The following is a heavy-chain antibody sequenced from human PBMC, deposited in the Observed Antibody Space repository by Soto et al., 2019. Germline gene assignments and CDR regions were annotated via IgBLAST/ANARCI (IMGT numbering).Heavy chain of an antibody. CDR2: INSDGSST. J-gene: IGHJ5*02. Sequence: EVQLVESGGGLVQPGGSMRLSCAASGFTFSSYWMHWVRQAPGKGLVWVSRINSDGSSTSYADSVKGRFTISRDNAKNTLYLQMNSLRAEDTAVYYCARDHGGGPGHWFDPWGQGTLVTVSS. D-gene: IGHD3-16*01. V-gene: IGHV3-74*01. CDR1: GFTFSSYW. CDR3: ARDHGGGPGHWFDP.